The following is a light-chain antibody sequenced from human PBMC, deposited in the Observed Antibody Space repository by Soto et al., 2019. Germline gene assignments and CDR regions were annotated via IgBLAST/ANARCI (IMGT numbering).Light chain of an antibody. CDR1: QGVSSY. Sequence: EIVLTQSPATLSLSPGERATLSCRASQGVSSYLAWYQQKPGQAPRLLIYDASNRATGIPARFSGSGFGTDFTLTISSLEPEDAAVYYCQQRSNWPPITFGQGTRLEIK. CDR3: QQRSNWPPIT. CDR2: DAS. J-gene: IGKJ5*01. V-gene: IGKV3-11*01.